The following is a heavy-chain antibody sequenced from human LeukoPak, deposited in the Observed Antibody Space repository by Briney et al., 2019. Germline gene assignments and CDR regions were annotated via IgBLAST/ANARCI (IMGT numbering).Heavy chain of an antibody. CDR2: IRSKAYGGTT. J-gene: IGHJ4*02. CDR1: GFTVGDYA. V-gene: IGHV3-49*03. Sequence: TGGSLRLSCTASGFTVGDYAMSWFRQAPGKGLEWVGFIRSKAYGGTTEYAASVKGRFTISRDDSKSIAYLQMNSLKTEDTAVYYCTRGDWQQLVYWGQGTPVTVSS. CDR3: TRGDWQQLVY. D-gene: IGHD6-13*01.